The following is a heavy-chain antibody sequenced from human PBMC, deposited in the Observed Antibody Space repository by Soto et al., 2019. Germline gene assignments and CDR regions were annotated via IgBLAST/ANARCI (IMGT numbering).Heavy chain of an antibody. Sequence: SETLSLTCTVSGGSISSDGYYWSWIRQYPGKGLEWIGYIYYSGSTYYNPSLKSRVTISVDTSKNQFSLKLSSVTAADTAVYYCARGYSSGWNNFDYWGQGTLVTVSS. J-gene: IGHJ4*02. CDR1: GGSISSDGYY. V-gene: IGHV4-31*03. CDR3: ARGYSSGWNNFDY. D-gene: IGHD6-19*01. CDR2: IYYSGST.